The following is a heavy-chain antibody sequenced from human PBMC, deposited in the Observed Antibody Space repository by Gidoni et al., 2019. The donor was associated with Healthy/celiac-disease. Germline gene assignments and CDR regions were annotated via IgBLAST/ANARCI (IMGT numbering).Heavy chain of an antibody. V-gene: IGHV3-49*05. D-gene: IGHD3-3*01. J-gene: IGHJ4*02. CDR3: TRFARGITIFGVVITNFDY. CDR2: IRSKAYGGTT. CDR1: GLTFCDYA. Sequence: EVQLVASGGGLVKPGRSLRLSCTASGLTFCDYAMSWFRQAPGKGLEWVGFIRSKAYGGTTEYAASVKGRFTISRDDSKSIAYLQMNSLKTEDTAVYYCTRFARGITIFGVVITNFDYWGQGTLVTVSS.